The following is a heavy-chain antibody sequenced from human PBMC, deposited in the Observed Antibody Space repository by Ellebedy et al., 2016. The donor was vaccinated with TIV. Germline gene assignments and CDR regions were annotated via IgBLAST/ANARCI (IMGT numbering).Heavy chain of an antibody. CDR3: ARVGRSRLTLVRGVTRWFDP. Sequence: SETLSLTXAVYGGSFSGYSWTWIRQPPGKGLEWIGEINRSGSTKYNPSLKSRVTISGDTSKNQLSLKVTSVTAADTGIYYCARVGRSRLTLVRGVTRWFDPWGQGTLVSVSS. D-gene: IGHD3-10*01. CDR2: INRSGST. CDR1: GGSFSGYS. J-gene: IGHJ5*02. V-gene: IGHV4-34*01.